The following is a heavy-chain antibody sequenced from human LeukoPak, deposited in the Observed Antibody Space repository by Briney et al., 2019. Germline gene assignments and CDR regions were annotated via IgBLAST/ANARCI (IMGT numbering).Heavy chain of an antibody. Sequence: PGGSLRLSCAASGFTFSSYAMHWVRQAPGKGLEWVAVISYDGSSKYYADSVKGRFTISRDNSKNTLYLQMNSLRAEDTAVYYCARSPGCSGGSCSGYDAFDIWGQGTMVAVSS. D-gene: IGHD2-15*01. V-gene: IGHV3-30*04. CDR2: ISYDGSSK. J-gene: IGHJ3*02. CDR1: GFTFSSYA. CDR3: ARSPGCSGGSCSGYDAFDI.